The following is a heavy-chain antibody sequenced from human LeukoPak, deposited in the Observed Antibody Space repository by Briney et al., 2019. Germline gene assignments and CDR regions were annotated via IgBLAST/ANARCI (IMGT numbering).Heavy chain of an antibody. CDR2: ITSTGRHI. CDR1: RFTFSDYS. CDR3: ARVRSVGGNPHAFDI. V-gene: IGHV3-21*01. D-gene: IGHD4-23*01. Sequence: TGGSLRLSCAASRFTFSDYSMNWVRQAPGKGLEWVSSITSTGRHIYYADSVKGRFTISRDNGKSSLFLQMNSLRAEDTAVYYCARVRSVGGNPHAFDIWGQGTMVTVSS. J-gene: IGHJ3*02.